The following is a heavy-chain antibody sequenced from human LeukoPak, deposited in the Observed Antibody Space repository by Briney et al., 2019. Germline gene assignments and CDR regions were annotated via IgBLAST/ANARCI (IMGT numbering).Heavy chain of an antibody. V-gene: IGHV3-21*01. D-gene: IGHD6-6*01. CDR1: GFTFSSYS. Sequence: PGGSLRLPCAASGFTFSSYSMNWVRQAPGKGLEWVSSISSSSSYIYYADSVKGRFTISRDNAKDSLYLQMNSLRAEDTAVYYCARYSSSSMDYWGQGTLVTVSS. CDR2: ISSSSSYI. J-gene: IGHJ4*02. CDR3: ARYSSSSMDY.